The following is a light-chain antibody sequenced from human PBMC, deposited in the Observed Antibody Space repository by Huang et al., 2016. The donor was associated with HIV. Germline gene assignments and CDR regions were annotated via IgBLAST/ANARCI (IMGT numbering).Light chain of an antibody. V-gene: IGKV1-6*01. CDR3: LQTYSYPWT. Sequence: IQMTQSPASLSASVGDRVTITCRASQAIRNDLGWYQQRLGKAPKLLVSATSHLQSGGPSRFSGSGSGTHFTLTISGLQSEDFATYYCLQTYSYPWTFGQGTKVEI. CDR2: ATS. J-gene: IGKJ1*01. CDR1: QAIRND.